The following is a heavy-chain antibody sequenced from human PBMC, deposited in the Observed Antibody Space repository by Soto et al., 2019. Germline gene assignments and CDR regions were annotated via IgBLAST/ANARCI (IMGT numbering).Heavy chain of an antibody. J-gene: IGHJ6*02. CDR3: AADPSTTYDILTGYYRNYYYYYGMDV. CDR2: IVVGSGNT. D-gene: IGHD3-9*01. CDR1: GFTFTSSA. V-gene: IGHV1-58*01. Sequence: EASVKVSCKASGFTFTSSAVQWVRQARGQRLERIGWIVVGSGNTNYAQKFQERVTITRDMPTSTAYMELSSLRSEDTAVYYCAADPSTTYDILTGYYRNYYYYYGMDVWGQGTTVTVSS.